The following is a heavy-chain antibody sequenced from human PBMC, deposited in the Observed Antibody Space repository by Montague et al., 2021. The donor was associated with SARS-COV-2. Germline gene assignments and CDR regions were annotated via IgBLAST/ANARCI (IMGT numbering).Heavy chain of an antibody. CDR3: ARDEGTITIFGVLSMLRYFDY. Sequence: SLRLSCAASGFTFSSYSMNWVRQAPGKGLEWVSFISTSSSTIYYADSVKGRFTISRDNAKNSLYLQMNSLRDEDTAVYYCARDEGTITIFGVLSMLRYFDYWGQGTLVTVSS. D-gene: IGHD3-3*01. CDR2: ISTSSSTI. J-gene: IGHJ4*02. CDR1: GFTFSSYS. V-gene: IGHV3-48*02.